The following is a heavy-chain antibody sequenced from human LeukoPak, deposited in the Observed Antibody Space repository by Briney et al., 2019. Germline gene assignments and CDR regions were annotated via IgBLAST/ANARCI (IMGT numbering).Heavy chain of an antibody. V-gene: IGHV1-18*04. J-gene: IGHJ4*02. Sequence: GASVKVSCKASGYTFTSYGISWVRQAPGQGLEWMGWISAYNGNTNYAQKLQGRVTMTTDTSTSTAYMELRGLRSDDTAVYYCAREATYSGYDRLDYWGQGTLVTVSS. CDR2: ISAYNGNT. CDR1: GYTFTSYG. D-gene: IGHD5-12*01. CDR3: AREATYSGYDRLDY.